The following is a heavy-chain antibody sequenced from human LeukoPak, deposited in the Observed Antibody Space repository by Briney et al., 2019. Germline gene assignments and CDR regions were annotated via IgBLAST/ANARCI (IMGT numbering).Heavy chain of an antibody. J-gene: IGHJ4*02. CDR2: INPNSGGT. CDR1: GYTFTGYY. V-gene: IGHV1-2*02. CDR3: ARDRGGDRDY. D-gene: IGHD2-21*02. Sequence: ASVKVSCKASGYTFTGYYMHWVRQAPGQGLEWMGWINPNSGGTNYAQKFQGRVTMTRDTSTSTVYMELSSLRSEDTAVYYCARDRGGDRDYWGQGTLVTVSS.